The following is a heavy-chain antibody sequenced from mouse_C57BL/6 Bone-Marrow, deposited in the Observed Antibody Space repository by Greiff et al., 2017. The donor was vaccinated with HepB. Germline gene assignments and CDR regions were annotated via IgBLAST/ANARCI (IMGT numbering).Heavy chain of an antibody. V-gene: IGHV7-1*01. Sequence: EVKVVESGGGLVQSGRSLRLSCATSGFTFSDFYMEWVRQAPGKGLEWIAASRNKANDYTTEYSASVKGRFIVSRDTSQSILYLQMNALRAEDTAIYYCARDYYGSRTGGFAFWGQGTLVTVSA. D-gene: IGHD1-1*01. CDR3: ARDYYGSRTGGFAF. CDR1: GFTFSDFY. J-gene: IGHJ3*01. CDR2: SRNKANDYTT.